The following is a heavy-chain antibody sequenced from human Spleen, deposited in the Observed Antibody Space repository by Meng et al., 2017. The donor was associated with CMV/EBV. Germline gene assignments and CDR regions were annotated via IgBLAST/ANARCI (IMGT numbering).Heavy chain of an antibody. V-gene: IGHV1-2*02. Sequence: ASVKVSCKASGYTFTGYYVHWVRQAPGQGLEWMGWINPNSGGTNYAQKFQGRVTMTRDTSISTAYMELSRLRSEDTAVYYCVVLEWRGMDVWGQGTTVTVSS. CDR3: VVLEWRGMDV. CDR1: GYTFTGYY. J-gene: IGHJ6*02. CDR2: INPNSGGT. D-gene: IGHD3-3*01.